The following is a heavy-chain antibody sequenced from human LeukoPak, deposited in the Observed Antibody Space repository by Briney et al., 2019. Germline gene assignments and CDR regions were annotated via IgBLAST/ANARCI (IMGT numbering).Heavy chain of an antibody. CDR1: GGSVSSGSYY. Sequence: SETLSLTCTVSGGSVSSGSYYWSWIRQPPGKGLEWIGYIYYSGSTNYNPSLKSRVTISVDTSKNQFSLKLSSVTAADTAVYYCARLQKGAETNFDYWGQGTLVTVSS. CDR2: IYYSGST. CDR3: ARLQKGAETNFDY. D-gene: IGHD1-26*01. J-gene: IGHJ4*02. V-gene: IGHV4-61*01.